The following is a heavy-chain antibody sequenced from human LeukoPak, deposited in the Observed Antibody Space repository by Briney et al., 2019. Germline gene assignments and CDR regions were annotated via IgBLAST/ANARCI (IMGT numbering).Heavy chain of an antibody. J-gene: IGHJ4*02. D-gene: IGHD2-21*01. CDR2: IIPIFGAA. CDR1: GGTFSSYA. CDR3: ATAIPDVVVIANPLFDY. Sequence: SVKVSCKASGGTFSSYAISWVRQAPGQGLEWMGGIIPIFGAANYAQKFQGRVTITADESTSTAYMELSSLRSEDTAVYYCATAIPDVVVIANPLFDYWGQGTLVTVSS. V-gene: IGHV1-69*13.